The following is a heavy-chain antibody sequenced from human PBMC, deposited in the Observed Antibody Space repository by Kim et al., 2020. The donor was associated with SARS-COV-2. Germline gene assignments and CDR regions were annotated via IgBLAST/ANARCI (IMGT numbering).Heavy chain of an antibody. CDR2: IYTSGST. CDR1: GGSISSGSYY. V-gene: IGHV4-61*02. J-gene: IGHJ4*02. CDR3: AREDTVATSPLYYFDY. Sequence: SETLSLTCTVSGGSISSGSYYWSWIRQPAGKGLEWIGRIYTSGSTNYNPSLKSRVTISVDTSKNQFSLKLSSVTAADTAVYYCAREDTVATSPLYYFDYWGQGTLVTVSS. D-gene: IGHD5-12*01.